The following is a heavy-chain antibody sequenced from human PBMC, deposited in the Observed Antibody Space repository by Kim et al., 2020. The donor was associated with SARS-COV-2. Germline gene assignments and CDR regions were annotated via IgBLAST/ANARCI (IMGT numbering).Heavy chain of an antibody. V-gene: IGHV1-69*04. D-gene: IGHD5-18*01. Sequence: SVKVSCKASGGTFSSYAISWVRQAPGQGLEWMGRIIPILGIANYAQKFQGRVTITADKSTSTAYMELSSLRSEDTAGYYCARDLEAAMVRSFFDYWGQGTLVTVSS. CDR3: ARDLEAAMVRSFFDY. J-gene: IGHJ4*02. CDR2: IIPILGIA. CDR1: GGTFSSYA.